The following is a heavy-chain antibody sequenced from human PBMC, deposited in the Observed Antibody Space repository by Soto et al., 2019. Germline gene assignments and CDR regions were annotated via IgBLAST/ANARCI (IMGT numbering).Heavy chain of an antibody. Sequence: EVQLLESGGGLVQPGGSLRLSCAASGFTFRNYVMTWVRQAPGKGLEWLSTITGSGSNTYYAVSVRGRFVISRDNSKDTLYLQMDSLGAEDTAVYYCGKMAWLGDLSGHDFWGQGTLVTVSS. CDR2: ITGSGSNT. V-gene: IGHV3-23*01. CDR1: GFTFRNYV. CDR3: GKMAWLGDLSGHDF. D-gene: IGHD3-10*01. J-gene: IGHJ4*02.